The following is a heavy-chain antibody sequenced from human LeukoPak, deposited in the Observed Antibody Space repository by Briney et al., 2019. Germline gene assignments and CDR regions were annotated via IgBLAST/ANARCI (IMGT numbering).Heavy chain of an antibody. CDR1: GYTFTSYD. D-gene: IGHD3-22*01. J-gene: IGHJ6*03. CDR3: ARGSSSGYPRYYYYYMDV. CDR2: MNPNSGNT. Sequence: ASVKVSCKASGYTFTSYDINWVRQATGQGLEWMGWMNPNSGNTGYAQKFQGRVTITRNTSISTAYMELSSLRSEDTAVYYCARGSSSGYPRYYYYYMDVWGKGTTVTVSS. V-gene: IGHV1-8*03.